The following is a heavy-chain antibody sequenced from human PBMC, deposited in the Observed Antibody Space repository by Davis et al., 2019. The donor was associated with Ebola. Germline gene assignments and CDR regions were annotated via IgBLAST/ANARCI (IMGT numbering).Heavy chain of an antibody. D-gene: IGHD6-13*01. Sequence: GESLKISCAASGFTVSSNYMSWVRQAPGKGLEWVSVIYSGGSTYYADSVKGRFTISRDNSKNTLYLQMNSLRAEDTAVYYCAREGQQLFGYYYGMDVWGQGTTVTVSS. J-gene: IGHJ6*02. V-gene: IGHV3-53*01. CDR2: IYSGGST. CDR3: AREGQQLFGYYYGMDV. CDR1: GFTVSSNY.